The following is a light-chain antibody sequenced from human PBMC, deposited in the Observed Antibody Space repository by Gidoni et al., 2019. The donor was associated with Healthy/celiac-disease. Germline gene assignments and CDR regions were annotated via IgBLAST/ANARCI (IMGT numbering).Light chain of an antibody. CDR2: AAS. V-gene: IGKV1-39*01. CDR3: QQSYSTPYT. J-gene: IGKJ2*01. Sequence: DIQMTQSPSSLYASVGDRVTITCRASQSISSYLNWYQQKPGKAPKLLIYAASSLQSGVPSRFSGSGSGTDFTLTISSLQPEDFAAYYCQQSYSTPYTFGQWTKLEIK. CDR1: QSISSY.